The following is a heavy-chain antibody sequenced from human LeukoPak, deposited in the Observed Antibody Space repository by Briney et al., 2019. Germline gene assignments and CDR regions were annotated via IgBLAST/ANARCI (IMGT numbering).Heavy chain of an antibody. CDR2: ISAYNSNT. CDR3: ARSATMIVVAIGAFDI. D-gene: IGHD3-22*01. CDR1: GYTFTSYG. V-gene: IGHV1-18*01. Sequence: GASVKASCKASGYTFTSYGISWVRQAPGQGLEWMGWISAYNSNTNYAQKLQGRVTMTTDTSTSTAYMELRSLRSDDTAVYYCARSATMIVVAIGAFDIWGQGTMVTVSS. J-gene: IGHJ3*02.